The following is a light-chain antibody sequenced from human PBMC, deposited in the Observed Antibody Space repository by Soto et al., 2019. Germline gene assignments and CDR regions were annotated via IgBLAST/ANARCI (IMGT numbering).Light chain of an antibody. CDR3: QQAYSTLSIT. Sequence: DIQMTQSPSSLSASVGDRVTITCRASESIARHLNWYQQKPGKAPKLLIYAASSLQNGVPSRFRGGGSGTESTLPINNLRHEDLAAYYCQQAYSTLSITFGQRTRLQIK. CDR2: AAS. J-gene: IGKJ5*01. V-gene: IGKV1-39*01. CDR1: ESIARH.